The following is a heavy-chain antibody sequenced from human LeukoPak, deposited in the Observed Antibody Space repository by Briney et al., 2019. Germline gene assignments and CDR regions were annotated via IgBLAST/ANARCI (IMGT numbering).Heavy chain of an antibody. V-gene: IGHV4-59*01. D-gene: IGHD6-19*01. CDR1: GGSISGYY. J-gene: IGHJ4*02. CDR3: ARERAGYSSVWYVDY. Sequence: PSETLSLTCTVSGGSISGYYWSWIRQPPGKGPEWIGYVYYSGSTNYNPSLRSRVTISVDTSKNQFSLKLTSVTAADTAVYYCARERAGYSSVWYVDYWGQGTLVTVSS. CDR2: VYYSGST.